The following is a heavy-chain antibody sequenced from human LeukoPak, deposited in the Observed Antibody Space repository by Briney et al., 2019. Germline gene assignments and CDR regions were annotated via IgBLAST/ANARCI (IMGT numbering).Heavy chain of an antibody. V-gene: IGHV3-48*04. CDR3: ARVGVDTARTFDY. CDR2: ISSSGSTI. CDR1: GFTFSSYW. J-gene: IGHJ4*02. Sequence: PGGSLRLSCAASGFTFSSYWMSWVRQAPGKGLEWVSYISSSGSTIYYADSVKGRFTISRDNAKNSLYLQMNSLKAEDTAVYYCARVGVDTARTFDYWGQGPLVTVSS. D-gene: IGHD5-18*01.